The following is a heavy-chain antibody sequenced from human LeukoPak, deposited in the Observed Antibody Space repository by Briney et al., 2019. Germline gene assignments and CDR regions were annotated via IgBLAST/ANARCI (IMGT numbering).Heavy chain of an antibody. CDR3: ARRASGGWNFDY. V-gene: IGHV4-39*01. CDR2: IYYSGNT. Sequence: PSETLSLTCTVSGGSISSSSYYWGWIRQPPGKGLEWIGSIYYSGNTYYNPSLKSRVTISVDTPKNQLSLKLSSVTAADTAVYYCARRASGGWNFDYWGQGTLVTVSS. D-gene: IGHD6-19*01. J-gene: IGHJ4*02. CDR1: GGSISSSSYY.